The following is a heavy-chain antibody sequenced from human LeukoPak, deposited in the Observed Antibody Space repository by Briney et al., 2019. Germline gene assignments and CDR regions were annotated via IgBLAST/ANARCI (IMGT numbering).Heavy chain of an antibody. CDR2: ISYDGSDK. CDR3: AKDIDVLDDFWSGSPRTWYFQH. Sequence: PGGSLRLSCAASGFTFSSYAMHWVRQAPGKGLEWVAVISYDGSDKYYADSVKGRFTISRDNSKNTLYLQMNSLRAEDTAVYYCAKDIDVLDDFWSGSPRTWYFQHWGQGTLVTVSS. J-gene: IGHJ1*01. D-gene: IGHD3-3*01. CDR1: GFTFSSYA. V-gene: IGHV3-30-3*01.